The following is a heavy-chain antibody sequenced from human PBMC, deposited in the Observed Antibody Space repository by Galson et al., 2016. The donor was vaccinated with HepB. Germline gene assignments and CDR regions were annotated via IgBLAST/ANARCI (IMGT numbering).Heavy chain of an antibody. J-gene: IGHJ6*02. CDR1: GFTVSSNY. D-gene: IGHD3-9*01. CDR3: ARYYDILTGYSNYGMDV. CDR2: ISGSGGST. V-gene: IGHV3-23*01. Sequence: SLRPSCAASGFTVSSNYMSWVRQAPGKGLEWVSVISGSGGSTYYADSVKGRFTISRDNSKNTLYLQMNSLRAEDTAVYYCARYYDILTGYSNYGMDVWGQGTTVTVSS.